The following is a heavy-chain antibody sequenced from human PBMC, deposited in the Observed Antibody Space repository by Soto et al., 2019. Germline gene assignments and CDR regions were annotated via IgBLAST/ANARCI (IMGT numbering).Heavy chain of an antibody. J-gene: IGHJ6*02. Sequence: QVQLVESGGGVVQPGRSLRLSCAASGFTFSSYGMHWVRQAPGKGLEWVAVISYDGSNKYYADSVKGRFTISRDNSKNTLYLQMNRLRAEDTAVYYCAKGMDVWGRGTTVTVSS. CDR3: AKGMDV. CDR1: GFTFSSYG. V-gene: IGHV3-30*18. CDR2: ISYDGSNK.